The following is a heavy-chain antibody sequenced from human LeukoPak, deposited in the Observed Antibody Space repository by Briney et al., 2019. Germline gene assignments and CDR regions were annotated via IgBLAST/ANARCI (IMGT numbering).Heavy chain of an antibody. CDR3: ARHKLLDYGDYVGTFDAFDI. V-gene: IGHV4-39*01. J-gene: IGHJ3*02. D-gene: IGHD4-17*01. Sequence: SETLSLTCTVSGGSISSNNYYWGWIRQPPGKGLEWIGSIYYSGSTYYNPSLKSRVTISVDTSKNQFSLKLSSVTAADTAVYYCARHKLLDYGDYVGTFDAFDIWGQGTMVTVSS. CDR2: IYYSGST. CDR1: GGSISSNNYY.